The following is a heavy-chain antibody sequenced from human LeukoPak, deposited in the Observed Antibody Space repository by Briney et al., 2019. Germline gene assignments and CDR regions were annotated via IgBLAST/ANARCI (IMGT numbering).Heavy chain of an antibody. CDR2: IRYDGSNK. J-gene: IGHJ4*02. Sequence: PGGSLRLSCAASGFTFSSYGMHWVRQAPGKGLEWVAFIRYDGSNKYYADSVKGRFTISGDNSKNTLYLQMNSLRAEDTAVYYCAKDPPKGHYFDYWGQGTLVTVSS. CDR1: GFTFSSYG. V-gene: IGHV3-30*02. CDR3: AKDPPKGHYFDY.